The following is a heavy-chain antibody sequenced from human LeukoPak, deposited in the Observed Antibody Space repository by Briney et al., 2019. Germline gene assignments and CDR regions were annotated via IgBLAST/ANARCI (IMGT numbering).Heavy chain of an antibody. CDR3: AEGGGLLWFGTTLDD. Sequence: PGGSLRLSCAASGFTFSSYGMHWVRQAPGKGLEWVAFIRYDGSNKYYADSVKGRFTISRDNSKNTLYLQMNRLKPEDTAVYYCAEGGGLLWFGTTLDDWGQGTLVTVSS. CDR2: IRYDGSNK. CDR1: GFTFSSYG. V-gene: IGHV3-30*02. J-gene: IGHJ4*01. D-gene: IGHD3-10*01.